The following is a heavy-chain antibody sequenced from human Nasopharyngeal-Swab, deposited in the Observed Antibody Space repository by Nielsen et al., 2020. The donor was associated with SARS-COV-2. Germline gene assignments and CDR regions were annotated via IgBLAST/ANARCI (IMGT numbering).Heavy chain of an antibody. CDR3: AKGAVGGAVAGTQYFQH. D-gene: IGHD6-19*01. CDR1: GFTFSSYA. CDR2: ISGSGDTT. Sequence: GGSLRLSCAASGFTFSSYAMSWVRQAPGKWLEWVSSISGSGDTTYCADSVKGPFTISRDNSKNTLYLQLTSLRAEDTAVYYCAKGAVGGAVAGTQYFQHWGQGTQVTVSS. V-gene: IGHV3-23*01. J-gene: IGHJ1*01.